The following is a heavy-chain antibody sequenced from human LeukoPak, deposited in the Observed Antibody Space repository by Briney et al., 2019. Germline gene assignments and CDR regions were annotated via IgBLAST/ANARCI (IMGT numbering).Heavy chain of an antibody. CDR2: IYYSGST. J-gene: IGHJ5*02. D-gene: IGHD5-18*01. Sequence: PSETLSLTCTVSGGSISSYYWSWIRLPPGKGLEWIGYIYYSGSTNCNPSLNSRVTISLDTSKNQFSLKLSSVTAADTAVYYCARGVRGYSYGYDWFDPWGQGTLVTVSS. CDR1: GGSISSYY. CDR3: ARGVRGYSYGYDWFDP. V-gene: IGHV4-59*01.